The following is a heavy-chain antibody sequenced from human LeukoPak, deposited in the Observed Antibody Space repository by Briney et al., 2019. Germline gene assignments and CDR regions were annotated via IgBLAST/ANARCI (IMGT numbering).Heavy chain of an antibody. CDR1: GGSISSYY. J-gene: IGHJ6*03. D-gene: IGHD1-26*01. CDR2: IYYSGST. CDR3: ARVLEVGAIDPQYYYYYMDV. Sequence: SETLSLTCTVSGGSISSYYWSWIRQPPGKGLEWIGYIYYSGSTNYNPSLKSRVTISVDTSKNQFSLKLSSVTAADTAVYYCARVLEVGAIDPQYYYYYMDVWGKGTTVTVSS. V-gene: IGHV4-59*01.